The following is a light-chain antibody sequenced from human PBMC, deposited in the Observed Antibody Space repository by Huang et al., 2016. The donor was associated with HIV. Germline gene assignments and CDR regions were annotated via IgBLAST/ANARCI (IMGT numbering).Light chain of an antibody. J-gene: IGKJ4*01. Sequence: EIVMTQSPATLSVSPGERATLSCRASQSVSTNLAWYQQKAGQAPRLLMYGTSTRATGGPARFSGSGSGTEFTLTISSLQSEDFAVYYCQQYNNWPPLTFSGGTRVEIK. CDR1: QSVSTN. CDR3: QQYNNWPPLT. CDR2: GTS. V-gene: IGKV3-15*01.